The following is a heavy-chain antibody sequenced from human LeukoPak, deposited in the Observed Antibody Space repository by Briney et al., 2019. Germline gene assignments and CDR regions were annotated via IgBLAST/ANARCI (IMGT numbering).Heavy chain of an antibody. CDR2: IYYSGST. V-gene: IGHV4-59*11. CDR1: GGSISSHY. J-gene: IGHJ4*02. D-gene: IGHD3-3*01. CDR3: ARTKYDFWSGYSRGGSYFDY. Sequence: PSETLSLTCTVSGGSISSHYWSWIRRPPGKGLGWIGYIYYSGSTNYNPSLKSRVTISVDTSKNQFSLKLSSVTAADTAVYYCARTKYDFWSGYSRGGSYFDYWGQGTLVTVSS.